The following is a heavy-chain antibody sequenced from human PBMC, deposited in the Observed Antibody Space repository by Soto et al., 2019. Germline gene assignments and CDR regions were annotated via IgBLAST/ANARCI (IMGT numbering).Heavy chain of an antibody. CDR1: GYTFTSYG. D-gene: IGHD5-12*01. CDR2: ISAYNGNT. J-gene: IGHJ6*02. CDR3: ARDIVATNRRYYYYGMDV. V-gene: IGHV1-18*01. Sequence: QVQLVQSGAEVKKPGASVKVSCKASGYTFTSYGISWVRQAPGQGLEWMGWISAYNGNTNYAQKLQGRVTMTTDTTTSTAYMELRSLRSDAPAVYYCARDIVATNRRYYYYGMDVWGQGTTVTVSS.